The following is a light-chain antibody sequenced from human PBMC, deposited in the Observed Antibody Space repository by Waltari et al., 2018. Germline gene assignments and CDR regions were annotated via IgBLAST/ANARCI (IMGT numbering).Light chain of an antibody. CDR2: DAS. Sequence: EIVMTPSPTTLSVSPGARATLSCRASQSVSSKLAWYQQKPGQAPRLLIYDASTRATGIPARFTGSGSGTEFTLTISSLQSEDFAVYYCQQYNNWPPLAFGGGTKVEIE. CDR1: QSVSSK. CDR3: QQYNNWPPLA. V-gene: IGKV3-15*01. J-gene: IGKJ4*01.